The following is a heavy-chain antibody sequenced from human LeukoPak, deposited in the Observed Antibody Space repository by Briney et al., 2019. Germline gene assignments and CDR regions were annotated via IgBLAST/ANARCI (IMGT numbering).Heavy chain of an antibody. V-gene: IGHV5-51*01. CDR3: ARNRGDNTFDY. J-gene: IGHJ4*02. CDR1: GYRFSSYW. Sequence: GESLKISCKGSGYRFSSYWIGWVRPMPGKGLEWMGFIYPGESDTRYNPSFQGQVTISADKSISTAYLQWRSLKASDTAMYYCARNRGDNTFDYWGQGILVTVSS. D-gene: IGHD3-10*01. CDR2: IYPGESDT.